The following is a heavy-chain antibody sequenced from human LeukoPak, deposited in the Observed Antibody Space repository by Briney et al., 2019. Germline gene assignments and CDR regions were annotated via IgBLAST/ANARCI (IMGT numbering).Heavy chain of an antibody. CDR3: AKGASGGTNYYFDY. Sequence: GGSLRLSCAASGFTFSTYGMHWVRQAPGKGLEWVAVISYAGSNKYYADSVKGRFTISRDNSKNTLYLQMNSPRAEDTAVYYCAKGASGGTNYYFDYWGQGTLVTVPS. J-gene: IGHJ4*02. CDR1: GFTFSTYG. D-gene: IGHD2-15*01. V-gene: IGHV3-30*18. CDR2: ISYAGSNK.